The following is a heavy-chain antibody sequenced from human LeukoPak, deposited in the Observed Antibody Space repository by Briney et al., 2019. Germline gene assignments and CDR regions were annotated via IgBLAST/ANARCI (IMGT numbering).Heavy chain of an antibody. D-gene: IGHD6-19*01. CDR1: GFTFSSYA. CDR3: ARESGLYSSGWYPYYFDY. Sequence: GSLRLSCAASGFTFSSYAMHWVRQAPGKGLEWVAVISYDGSNKYYADSVKGRFTISRDNSKNTLYLQMNSLRAEDTAVYYCARESGLYSSGWYPYYFDYWGQGTPVTVSS. J-gene: IGHJ4*02. V-gene: IGHV3-30*04. CDR2: ISYDGSNK.